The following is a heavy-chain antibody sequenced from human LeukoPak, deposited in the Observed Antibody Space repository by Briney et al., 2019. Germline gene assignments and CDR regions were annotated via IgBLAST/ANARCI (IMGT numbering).Heavy chain of an antibody. CDR2: IHYTGTT. D-gene: IGHD1-26*01. V-gene: IGHV4-59*08. CDR3: ATNRVGTYDRPFDI. CDR1: GGSINSHY. Sequence: SETLSLTCIVSGGSINSHYWSWIRQPPGKGLEWIGDIHYTGTTKYNPSVKSRVTISIDTSKDQFSLELSSVTATDTAVYFCATNRVGTYDRPFDIWGQGTMVTVSS. J-gene: IGHJ3*02.